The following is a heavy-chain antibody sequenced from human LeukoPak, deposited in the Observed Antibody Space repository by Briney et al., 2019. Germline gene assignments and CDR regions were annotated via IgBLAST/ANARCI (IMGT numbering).Heavy chain of an antibody. CDR3: AGELSGFDP. CDR1: GGSVSSGSYY. J-gene: IGHJ5*02. CDR2: IYYSGST. Sequence: SETLSLTCTVSGGSVSSGSYYWSWIRQPPGKGLEWIGYIYYSGSTNYNPSLKSRVTISVDTSKNQFSLKLSSVTPEDTAVYYCAGELSGFDPWGQGTLVTVSS. V-gene: IGHV4-61*01. D-gene: IGHD1-26*01.